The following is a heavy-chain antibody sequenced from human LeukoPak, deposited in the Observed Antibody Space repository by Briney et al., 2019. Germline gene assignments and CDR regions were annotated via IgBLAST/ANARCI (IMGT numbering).Heavy chain of an antibody. J-gene: IGHJ4*02. CDR3: ARDADPYCSGGSCYPRVDY. Sequence: GGSLRLSCAASGFTFSSYSMNWVRQAPGKGLEWASPISSSSSYIYYADSVKGRFTISRDNAKNSLYLQMNSLRAEDTAVYYCARDADPYCSGGSCYPRVDYWGQGTLVTVSS. D-gene: IGHD2-15*01. CDR2: ISSSSSYI. CDR1: GFTFSSYS. V-gene: IGHV3-21*01.